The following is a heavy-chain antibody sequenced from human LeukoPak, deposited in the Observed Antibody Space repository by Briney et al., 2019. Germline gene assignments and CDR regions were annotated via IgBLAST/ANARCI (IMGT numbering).Heavy chain of an antibody. CDR3: ARDAHYYDSSGYYWFDY. J-gene: IGHJ4*02. Sequence: GGSLRLSCAASGFTFSSYAMHWVRQAPGKGLEYVSAISSNGGSTYYANSVKGRFTISRDNAKNSLYLQMNSLRAEDTAVYYCARDAHYYDSSGYYWFDYWGQGTLVTVSS. CDR1: GFTFSSYA. V-gene: IGHV3-64*01. D-gene: IGHD3-22*01. CDR2: ISSNGGST.